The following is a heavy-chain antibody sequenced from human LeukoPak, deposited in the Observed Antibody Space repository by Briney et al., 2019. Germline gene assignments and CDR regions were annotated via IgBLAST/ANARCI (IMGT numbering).Heavy chain of an antibody. D-gene: IGHD4-17*01. Sequence: ASVTVSCKASGYTFTGYYMHWVRQAPGQGLEWMGWINPNSGGTNYAQKFQGRVTMTRDTSISTAYMELSRLRSDDTAVYYCARGPHDYAYNWFDPWGQGTLVTVSS. CDR2: INPNSGGT. CDR3: ARGPHDYAYNWFDP. V-gene: IGHV1-2*02. J-gene: IGHJ5*02. CDR1: GYTFTGYY.